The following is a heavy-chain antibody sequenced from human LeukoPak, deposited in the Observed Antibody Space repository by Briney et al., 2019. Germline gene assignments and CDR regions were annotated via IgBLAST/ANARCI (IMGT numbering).Heavy chain of an antibody. CDR2: ILSISSYI. CDR1: GLSFSTYT. V-gene: IGHV3-21*01. J-gene: IGHJ6*03. D-gene: IGHD3-16*01. Sequence: GGSLKHFWAASGLSFSTYTVTWVRQDPGKGLGWDAAILSISSYINYADSVKGRFTISRDNAKNSLYLQMNSRRAEDTAVYYCARDGSADEPDYYDYYMDVWGKGTTVTVSS. CDR3: ARDGSADEPDYYDYYMDV.